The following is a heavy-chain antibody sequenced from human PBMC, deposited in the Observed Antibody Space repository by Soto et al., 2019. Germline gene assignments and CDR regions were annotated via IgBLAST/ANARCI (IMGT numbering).Heavy chain of an antibody. CDR1: GFTFSNYI. Sequence: GGSLRLSCEASGFTFSNYIMHWVRQAPGKGLEWVAVISYDGSNKYYAGSVKGPFTISRDNSKNTLYLQMNSLRAEDTAVYYCAREEIVVSGSDYYYYGMDVWGQGTTVTVSS. CDR3: AREEIVVSGSDYYYYGMDV. CDR2: ISYDGSNK. D-gene: IGHD5-12*01. V-gene: IGHV3-30-3*01. J-gene: IGHJ6*02.